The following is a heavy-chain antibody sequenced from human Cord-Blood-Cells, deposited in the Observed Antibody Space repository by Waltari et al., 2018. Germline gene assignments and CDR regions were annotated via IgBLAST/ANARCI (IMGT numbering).Heavy chain of an antibody. CDR2: INPNSGGT. V-gene: IGHV1-2*04. CDR1: GYTFTGYY. D-gene: IGHD6-13*01. J-gene: IGHJ3*02. CDR3: ARGKSSSSWYAFDI. Sequence: QVQLVQSGAEVKKPGASVKVSCKASGYTFTGYYMHWVRQAPGQGLWWMGWINPNSGGTNYAQKFQGWVTITRDTSIRAAYMELSSLRSDDTAVYYCARGKSSSSWYAFDIWGQGTMVTVSS.